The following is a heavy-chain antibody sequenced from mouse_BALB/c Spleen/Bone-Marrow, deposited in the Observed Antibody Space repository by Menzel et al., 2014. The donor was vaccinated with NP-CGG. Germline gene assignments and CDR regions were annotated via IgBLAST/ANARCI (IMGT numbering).Heavy chain of an antibody. CDR2: IWGDGST. Sequence: QVQLQQSGPGLVAPSQSLSIPCTVSGFSLXGYAVNWVRQPPGKGLEWLGMIWGDGSTDYNSALKSRLNIRKDNSKSQVFLKMSSLQTDDTANYYCARDQEYRSFYYAMDYWGQGIPVTVSS. V-gene: IGHV2-6-7*01. J-gene: IGHJ4*01. CDR1: GFSLXGYA. D-gene: IGHD3-2*02. CDR3: ARDQEYRSFYYAMDY.